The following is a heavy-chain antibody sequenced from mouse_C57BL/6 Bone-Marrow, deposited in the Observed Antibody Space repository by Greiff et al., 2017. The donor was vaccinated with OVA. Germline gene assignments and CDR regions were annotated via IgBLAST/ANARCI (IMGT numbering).Heavy chain of an antibody. CDR3: ARNQLSNWSFDY. D-gene: IGHD2-5*01. CDR2: IYPGDGDT. J-gene: IGHJ2*01. V-gene: IGHV1-82*01. CDR1: GYAFSSSW. Sequence: QVQLQQSGPELVKPGASVKISCKASGYAFSSSWMNWVKQRPGKGLEWIGRIYPGDGDTNYNGKFKGKATLTADKSSSTAYMQLRILTSADSAVYFCARNQLSNWSFDYWGPGTTLPVSS.